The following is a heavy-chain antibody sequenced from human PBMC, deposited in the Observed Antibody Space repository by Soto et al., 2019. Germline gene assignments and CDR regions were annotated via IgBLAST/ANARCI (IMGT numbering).Heavy chain of an antibody. CDR1: GFTFSSYA. Sequence: GGSLRLSCSASGFTFSSYAMHWVRQAPGKGLEYVSAISSNGGSTYYADSVKGRFTISRDNSKNTLYLQMSSLRAEDTAVYYCVKDTYYDILTGYFNWFDPWCQGTLVTVSS. D-gene: IGHD3-9*01. V-gene: IGHV3-64D*08. J-gene: IGHJ5*02. CDR3: VKDTYYDILTGYFNWFDP. CDR2: ISSNGGST.